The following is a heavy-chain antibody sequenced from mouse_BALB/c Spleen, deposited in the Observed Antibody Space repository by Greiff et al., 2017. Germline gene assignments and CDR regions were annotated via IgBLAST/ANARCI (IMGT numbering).Heavy chain of an antibody. CDR1: GFTFSSFG. Sequence: EVQGVESGGGLVQPGGSRKLSCAASGFTFSSFGMHWVRQAPEKGLEWVAYISSGSSTIYYADTVKGRFTISRDNPKNTLFLQMTSLMSEDTAMYYCARRDYRAWFAYWGQGTLVTVSA. CDR3: ARRDYRAWFAY. J-gene: IGHJ3*01. V-gene: IGHV5-17*02. CDR2: ISSGSSTI. D-gene: IGHD2-14*01.